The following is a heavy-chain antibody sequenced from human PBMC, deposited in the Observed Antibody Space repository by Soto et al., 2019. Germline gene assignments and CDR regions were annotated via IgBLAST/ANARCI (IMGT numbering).Heavy chain of an antibody. CDR1: GYTFTSNG. J-gene: IGHJ6*02. CDR2: ISAYNGNT. V-gene: IGHV1-18*01. Sequence: ASVKVSCKASGYTFTSNGISWVRQAPGQGLEWMGWISAYNGNTNYAQKLQGRVTMTTDTSTSTAYMELRSLRSDDTAVYYCASGLQLLWIRGYYYYGMDVWGQGTTVTVSS. D-gene: IGHD2-2*01. CDR3: ASGLQLLWIRGYYYYGMDV.